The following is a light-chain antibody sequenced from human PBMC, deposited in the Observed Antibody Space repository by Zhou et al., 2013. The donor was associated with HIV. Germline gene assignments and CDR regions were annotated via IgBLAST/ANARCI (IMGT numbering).Light chain of an antibody. CDR3: LQHAISPLT. V-gene: IGKV1-17*01. CDR1: QDIGND. Sequence: DIQMTQSPSSLSASVGDRVTITCRASQDIGNDLGWYQQKPGKAPKRLISAASSFQSGVPSKFSGSGSGTEFTLTISSLQPEDFAIYYCLQHAISPLTFGGGTKVEI. CDR2: AAS. J-gene: IGKJ4*01.